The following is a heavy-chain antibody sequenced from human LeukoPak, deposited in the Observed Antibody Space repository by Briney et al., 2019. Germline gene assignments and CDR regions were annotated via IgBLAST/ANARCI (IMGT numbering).Heavy chain of an antibody. J-gene: IGHJ3*02. V-gene: IGHV4-61*02. Sequence: SETLSLTCTVSGDSISSGDYYWSWIRQPAGKGLEWIGRISSSGSTNYNPSLKSRVTISVDTSKNQFSLKLSSVTAADTAVYYCARGRNRYCSGGSCSRAFDIWGQGTMVTVSS. CDR1: GDSISSGDYY. CDR2: ISSSGST. D-gene: IGHD2-15*01. CDR3: ARGRNRYCSGGSCSRAFDI.